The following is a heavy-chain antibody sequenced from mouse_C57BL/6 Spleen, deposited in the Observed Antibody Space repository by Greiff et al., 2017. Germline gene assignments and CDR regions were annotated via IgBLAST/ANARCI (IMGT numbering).Heavy chain of an antibody. CDR3: ARTHYCGSSSYFDY. J-gene: IGHJ2*01. CDR2: IYPGDGDT. CDR1: GYAFSSSW. D-gene: IGHD1-1*01. V-gene: IGHV1-82*01. Sequence: VQLVESGPELVKPGASVKISCKASGYAFSSSWMNWVKQRPGKGLEWIGRIYPGDGDTNYNGKFKGKATLTADKSSSTAYMQLSSLTSEDSAVYFCARTHYCGSSSYFDYWGQGTTLTVSS.